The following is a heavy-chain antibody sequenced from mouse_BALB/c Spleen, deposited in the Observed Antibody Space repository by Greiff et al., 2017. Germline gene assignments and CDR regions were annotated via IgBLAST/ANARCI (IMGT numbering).Heavy chain of an antibody. CDR1: GFTFSSFG. V-gene: IGHV5-17*02. J-gene: IGHJ3*01. D-gene: IGHD2-1*01. CDR2: ISSGSSTI. CDR3: ARFPYGNYEAY. Sequence: VQLQQSGGGLVQPGGSRKLSCAASGFTFSSFGMHWVRQAPEKGLEWVAYISSGSSTIYYADTVKGRFTISRDNPKNTLFLQMTSLRSEDTAMYYCARFPYGNYEAYWGQGTLVTVSA.